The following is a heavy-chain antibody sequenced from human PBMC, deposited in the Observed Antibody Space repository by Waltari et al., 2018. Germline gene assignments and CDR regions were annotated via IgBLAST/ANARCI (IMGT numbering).Heavy chain of an antibody. CDR1: GFTFSSYA. D-gene: IGHD2-8*02. V-gene: IGHV3-23*03. CDR2: IYSGGSST. Sequence: EVQLLESGGGLVQPGGSLRLSCAASGFTFSSYAMSWVSQAPGKGLEWVSVIYSGGSSTYYADSVKGRFTISRDNSKNTLYLQMNSLRAEDTAVYYCAKDHRSTGGVSDDAFDIWGQGTMVTVSS. J-gene: IGHJ3*02. CDR3: AKDHRSTGGVSDDAFDI.